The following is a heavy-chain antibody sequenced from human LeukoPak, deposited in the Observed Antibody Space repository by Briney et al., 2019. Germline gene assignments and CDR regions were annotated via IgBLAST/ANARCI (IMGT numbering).Heavy chain of an antibody. CDR3: ASLSVVVPAAKAYYYYGMDV. D-gene: IGHD2-2*01. Sequence: PSETLSLTCTVSGVSISSYYWSWIRQPPGKGLEWIGYIYYSGSTNYNPSLKSRVTISVDTSKNQFSLKLSSVTAADTAVYYCASLSVVVPAAKAYYYYGMDVWGQGTTVTVSS. V-gene: IGHV4-59*08. CDR1: GVSISSYY. J-gene: IGHJ6*02. CDR2: IYYSGST.